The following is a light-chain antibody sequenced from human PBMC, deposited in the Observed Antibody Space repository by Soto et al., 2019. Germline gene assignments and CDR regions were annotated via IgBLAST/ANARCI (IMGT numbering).Light chain of an antibody. CDR2: SNN. V-gene: IGLV1-44*01. Sequence: QSALTQPPSASGTPGQRVTTSCSGSSSNIGSNTVNWYQQVPGTAPKLLIYSNNKRPSGVPDRFSGSKSGTSASLAISGLQSEDEADYYCAVWDDSLNGWVFGGGTKLTVL. CDR3: AVWDDSLNGWV. CDR1: SSNIGSNT. J-gene: IGLJ3*02.